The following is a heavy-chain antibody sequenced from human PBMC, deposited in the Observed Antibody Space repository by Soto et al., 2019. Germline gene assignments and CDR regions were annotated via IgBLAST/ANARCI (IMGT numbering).Heavy chain of an antibody. Sequence: QVQLVQSGAEVKKPGASVKVSCKASGYSFTSYDINWVRQATGQGLEWMGWMNTNSGDTGYAQKFQGRVTMTRSSSTGTAYMELSSLRSEDTAIYYCARDYGGNSGWFDPWGQGTLVIVSS. V-gene: IGHV1-8*01. J-gene: IGHJ5*02. D-gene: IGHD2-21*02. CDR2: MNTNSGDT. CDR1: GYSFTSYD. CDR3: ARDYGGNSGWFDP.